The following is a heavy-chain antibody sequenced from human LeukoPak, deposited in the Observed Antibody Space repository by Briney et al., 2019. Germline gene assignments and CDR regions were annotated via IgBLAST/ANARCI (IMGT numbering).Heavy chain of an antibody. CDR3: AIHCSGGSCSRSYYFDY. CDR2: INAGNGNT. CDR1: GYTFSSYA. D-gene: IGHD2-15*01. Sequence: ASVKVSCKASGYTFSSYAVHWVRQAPGQRLEWMGWINAGNGNTKYSQKFQDRITFTSDTSASTAYMELSSLRSEDTAVYYCAIHCSGGSCSRSYYFDYWGQGTLVTVSS. V-gene: IGHV1-3*01. J-gene: IGHJ4*02.